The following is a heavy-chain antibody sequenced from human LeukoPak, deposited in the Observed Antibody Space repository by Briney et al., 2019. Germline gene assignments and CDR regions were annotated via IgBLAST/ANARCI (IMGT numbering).Heavy chain of an antibody. J-gene: IGHJ3*02. CDR3: ARYYYDNSGSIYAFDI. Sequence: SETLSLTCTVSGGSIGSYYWSWIRQPPGKGLEWIGYIYYSGSTNYNPSLKSRVTISVDTSKNQFSLKLSSVTSADTAVYYCARYYYDNSGSIYAFDIWGQGTMVTVSS. CDR1: GGSIGSYY. D-gene: IGHD3-22*01. V-gene: IGHV4-59*01. CDR2: IYYSGST.